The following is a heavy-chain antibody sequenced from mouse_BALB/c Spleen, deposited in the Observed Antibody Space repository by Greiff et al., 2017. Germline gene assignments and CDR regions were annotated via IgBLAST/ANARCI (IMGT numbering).Heavy chain of an antibody. D-gene: IGHD1-2*01. CDR1: GFSLTDYG. Sequence: QVQLQQSGPGLVAPSQSLSITCTVSGFSLTDYGVSWIRQPPGKGLEWLGVIWGGGSTYYNSALKSRLSISKDNSKSQVFLKMNSLQTDDTAMYYCARDQAHYYGYAMDYWGQGTSVTVSS. V-gene: IGHV2-6-5*01. CDR2: IWGGGST. CDR3: ARDQAHYYGYAMDY. J-gene: IGHJ4*01.